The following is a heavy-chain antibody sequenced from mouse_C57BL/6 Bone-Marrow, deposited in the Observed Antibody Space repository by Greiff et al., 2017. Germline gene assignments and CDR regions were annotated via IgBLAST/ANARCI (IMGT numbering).Heavy chain of an antibody. CDR1: GYTFTSYW. D-gene: IGHD1-1*01. CDR3: GATVVATDYFDY. J-gene: IGHJ2*01. Sequence: QVQLQQPGAELVKPGASVKMSCKASGYTFTSYWITWVKQRPGQGLEWIGDIYPGSGSTNYNEKFKSKATLTVDTSSSTAYMQLSSLTSEDSAVYYCGATVVATDYFDYWGQGTTLTVSS. V-gene: IGHV1-55*01. CDR2: IYPGSGST.